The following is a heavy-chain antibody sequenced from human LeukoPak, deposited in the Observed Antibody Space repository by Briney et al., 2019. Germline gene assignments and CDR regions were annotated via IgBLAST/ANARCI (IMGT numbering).Heavy chain of an antibody. J-gene: IGHJ4*02. V-gene: IGHV1-69*13. CDR2: IIPIFGTA. Sequence: VASVKVSCKASVGTFSSYAISWVRQAPGQGLEWMGGIIPIFGTANYAQKFQGRVTITADESTSTAYMELSSLRSEDTAVYYCARDSVEYSSSRNFDYWGQGTLVTVSS. CDR1: VGTFSSYA. CDR3: ARDSVEYSSSRNFDY. D-gene: IGHD6-6*01.